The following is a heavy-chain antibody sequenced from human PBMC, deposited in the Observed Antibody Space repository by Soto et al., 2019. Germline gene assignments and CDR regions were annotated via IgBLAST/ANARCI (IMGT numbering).Heavy chain of an antibody. J-gene: IGHJ4*02. CDR1: GFTFSSYG. CDR2: IWYDGSNK. Sequence: GGSLRLSCAASGFTFSSYGMHWVRQAPGKGLEWVAVIWYDGSNKYYADSVKGRFTISRDNSKNTLYLQMNSLRAEDTAAYYCAREPSPMCSGGSCYSYFDYWGQGTLVTVSS. CDR3: AREPSPMCSGGSCYSYFDY. D-gene: IGHD2-15*01. V-gene: IGHV3-33*01.